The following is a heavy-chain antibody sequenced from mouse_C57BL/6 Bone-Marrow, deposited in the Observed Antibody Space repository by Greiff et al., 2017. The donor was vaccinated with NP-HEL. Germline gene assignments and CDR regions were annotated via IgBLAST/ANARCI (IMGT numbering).Heavy chain of an antibody. CDR2: IHPSDSDT. D-gene: IGHD1-1*01. J-gene: IGHJ4*01. CDR3: AIRPNYGSSYAMDY. Sequence: VQLQQPGAELVKPGASVKVSCKASGYTFTSYWMHWVKQRPGQGLEWIGRIHPSDSDTNYNQKFKGKATLTVDKSSSTAYMQLSSLTSEDSAVYYRAIRPNYGSSYAMDYWGQGTSVTVSS. CDR1: GYTFTSYW. V-gene: IGHV1-74*01.